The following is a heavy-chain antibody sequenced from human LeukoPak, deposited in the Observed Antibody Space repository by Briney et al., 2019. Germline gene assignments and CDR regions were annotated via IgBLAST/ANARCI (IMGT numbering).Heavy chain of an antibody. CDR1: GFTFSSYG. J-gene: IGHJ4*02. CDR2: ISYDGSNK. D-gene: IGHD6-19*01. V-gene: IGHV3-30*18. CDR3: AKGRDWQWLYYFDY. Sequence: GRSLRLSCAASGFTFSSYGKHWVRQAPGKGLEWVAVISYDGSNKYYADSVKGRFTISRDNSKNTLYLQMNSLRAEDTAVYYCAKGRDWQWLYYFDYWGQGTLVTVSS.